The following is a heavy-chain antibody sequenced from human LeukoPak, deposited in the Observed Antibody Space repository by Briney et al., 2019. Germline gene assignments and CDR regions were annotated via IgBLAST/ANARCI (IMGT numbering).Heavy chain of an antibody. D-gene: IGHD5-18*01. CDR1: GGSISSYY. J-gene: IGHJ2*01. V-gene: IGHV4-59*01. Sequence: SETLSLTCTVSGGSISSYYWSWIRRPPGKGLEWIGYIYYSGSTNYNPSLKSRVTISVDTSMNHFSLKLSSVTAADTAVYYCARVPAGGHSYGDWYFDLWGRGTLVTVSS. CDR2: IYYSGST. CDR3: ARVPAGGHSYGDWYFDL.